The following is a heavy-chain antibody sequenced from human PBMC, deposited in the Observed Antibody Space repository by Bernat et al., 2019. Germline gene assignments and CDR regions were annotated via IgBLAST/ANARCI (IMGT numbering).Heavy chain of an antibody. CDR1: GFTFSSYG. CDR3: ARESSDVDTAMSPLLDSMGFDP. D-gene: IGHD5-18*01. CDR2: IWYDGSNK. V-gene: IGHV3-33*01. Sequence: QVQLVESGGGVVQPGRSLRLSCAASGFTFSSYGMHWVRQAPGKGLAWVAVIWYDGSNKYYADSVKGRFTISRDNSKNTLYLQMNSMRAEDTAVYYCARESSDVDTAMSPLLDSMGFDPWGQGTLVTVSA. J-gene: IGHJ5*02.